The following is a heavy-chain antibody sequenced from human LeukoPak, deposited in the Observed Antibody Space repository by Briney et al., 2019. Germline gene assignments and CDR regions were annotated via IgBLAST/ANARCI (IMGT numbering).Heavy chain of an antibody. Sequence: PSETLSLTCTVSGGSVSSYYWTSIRQPPGKGLEWLGYIYYSGSTNYNPSLKSRVTISVDTSKNQFSLKLSSVTAADTAVYYCASLRGYSGYDPFDYWGQGALVTVSS. V-gene: IGHV4-59*08. CDR2: IYYSGST. CDR1: GGSVSSYY. CDR3: ASLRGYSGYDPFDY. J-gene: IGHJ4*02. D-gene: IGHD5-12*01.